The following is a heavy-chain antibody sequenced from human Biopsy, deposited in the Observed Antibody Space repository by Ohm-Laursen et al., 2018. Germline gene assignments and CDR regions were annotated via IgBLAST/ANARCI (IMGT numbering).Heavy chain of an antibody. J-gene: IGHJ3*02. Sequence: GTLSLTCPVSAASISSYYWSWIRQPPGKGLQWIGYVYSPGTTNYNPSLKSRVTLSMDTSKRQFSRKLSFVTAADTAVYYCARWTPEYDSSRYYLDAFDIWGQGTKVTVSS. CDR1: AASISSYY. D-gene: IGHD3-22*01. CDR2: VYSPGTT. V-gene: IGHV4-59*12. CDR3: ARWTPEYDSSRYYLDAFDI.